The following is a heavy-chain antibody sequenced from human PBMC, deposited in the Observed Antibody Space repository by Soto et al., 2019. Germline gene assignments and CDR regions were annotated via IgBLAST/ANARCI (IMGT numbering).Heavy chain of an antibody. V-gene: IGHV1-46*01. D-gene: IGHD2-2*01. CDR3: ARDGPYIVVVPAALSH. CDR2: INPSGGST. CDR1: GYTFTSYY. J-gene: IGHJ4*02. Sequence: ASVKVSCKASGYTFTSYYMHWVRQAPGQGLEWMGIINPSGGSTSYAQKFQGRVTMTRDTSTSTVYMELSSLRSEDTAVYYCARDGPYIVVVPAALSHWGQGTLATVSS.